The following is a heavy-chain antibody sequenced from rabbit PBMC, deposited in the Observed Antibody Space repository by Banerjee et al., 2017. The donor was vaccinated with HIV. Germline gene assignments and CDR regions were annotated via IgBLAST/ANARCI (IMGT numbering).Heavy chain of an antibody. Sequence: QEQLEESGGGLVKPGASLTLTCTASGIDFSSSYWICWVRQAPGKGLEWIACIYAGDGNTHYASWAKGRFTISKTSSTTVTLQMTSLTAADTATYFCARESDYAGYVGLWGQGTLVTVS. J-gene: IGHJ3*01. D-gene: IGHD7-1*01. V-gene: IGHV1S45*01. CDR2: IYAGDGNT. CDR1: GIDFSSSYW. CDR3: ARESDYAGYVGL.